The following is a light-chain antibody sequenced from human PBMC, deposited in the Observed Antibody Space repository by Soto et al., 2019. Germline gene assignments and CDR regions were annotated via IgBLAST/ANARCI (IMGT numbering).Light chain of an antibody. Sequence: DIQMTQSPSSLSASVGDRVTITCRASQSISSYLNWFQQKPGKAPKLLIYAASSLQSGVPSRFSGRGSWTDFTLTISSLQPEDFATYYCQHSYNTRWTFGQGTKVEIK. J-gene: IGKJ1*01. CDR1: QSISSY. V-gene: IGKV1-39*01. CDR2: AAS. CDR3: QHSYNTRWT.